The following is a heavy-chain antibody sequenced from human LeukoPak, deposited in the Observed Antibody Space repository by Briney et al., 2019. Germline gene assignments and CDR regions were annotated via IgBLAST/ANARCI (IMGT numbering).Heavy chain of an antibody. CDR2: IHTRGST. CDR1: EFTVSSNY. J-gene: IGHJ4*02. Sequence: QAGGSLRLSCAASEFTVSSNYMSWVRQAPGKGVEGVSIIHTRGSTFYADSVKGRFTISRDNSKKTLYLQMKSLRAEDTAVYYCARALFFDCWGQGTLVTVSS. D-gene: IGHD2-21*01. CDR3: ARALFFDC. V-gene: IGHV3-53*01.